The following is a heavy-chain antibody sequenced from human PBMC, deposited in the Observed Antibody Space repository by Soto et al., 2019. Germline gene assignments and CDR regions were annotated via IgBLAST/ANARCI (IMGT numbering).Heavy chain of an antibody. J-gene: IGHJ4*01. CDR1: GDSVSNNIAT. CDR2: TYYRSKWYN. D-gene: IGHD6-25*01. Sequence: PSQSLSLTCAISGDSVSNNIATWNWIRESPSRGLEWLGRTYYRSKWYNDYAVSVKSRISINPDTAKNQFSLQLNSVTPEDTAVYYCARDSSSSADFDCWRHGTLVTVSS. V-gene: IGHV6-1*01. CDR3: ARDSSSSADFDC.